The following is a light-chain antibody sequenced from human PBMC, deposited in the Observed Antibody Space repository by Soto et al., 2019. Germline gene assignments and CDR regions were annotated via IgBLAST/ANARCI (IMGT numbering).Light chain of an antibody. V-gene: IGKV3-20*01. J-gene: IGKJ2*01. CDR1: QSVSSNY. CDR2: GAS. CDR3: QQYGSSPYT. Sequence: EIVLTQSPGTLSLSPGERATLSCRASQSVSSNYLAWYQQTPGQAPRLLMYGASSRAAGIPDRFGGSGSGTDFTLTISRLEPEDFAVYYCQQYGSSPYTFGQGTKLEIK.